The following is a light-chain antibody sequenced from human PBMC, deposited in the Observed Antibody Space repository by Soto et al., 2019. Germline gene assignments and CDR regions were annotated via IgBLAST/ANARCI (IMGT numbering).Light chain of an antibody. J-gene: IGKJ1*01. CDR1: QSVLFTSNNKNY. V-gene: IGKV4-1*01. Sequence: DIVMTQSPDSLAVSLGERAAINCKSSQSVLFTSNNKNYLAWYRQKPGQPPKLLISWASSRESGVPDRFSGGGSGTDCTLTINSLQAEDAAVYDCQQYYSTPTFGQGTKVEI. CDR3: QQYYSTPT. CDR2: WAS.